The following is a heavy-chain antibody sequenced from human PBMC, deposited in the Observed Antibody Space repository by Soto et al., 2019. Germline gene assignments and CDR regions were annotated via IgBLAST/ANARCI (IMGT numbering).Heavy chain of an antibody. D-gene: IGHD3-3*01. CDR3: ARGGYDFWSGYYDVWGKGYYMAV. CDR2: IGTAGDT. CDR1: GFSCSRYD. J-gene: IGHJ6*03. V-gene: IGHV3-13*01. Sequence: VSLRLSCAAWGFSCSRYDTHQERQATGKGLEWVSAIGTAGDTYYPGSVKGRFTISRENAKNSLYLQMNSLRAGDTAVYYCARGGYDFWSGYYDVWGKGYYMAVWGKGTTVTVSS.